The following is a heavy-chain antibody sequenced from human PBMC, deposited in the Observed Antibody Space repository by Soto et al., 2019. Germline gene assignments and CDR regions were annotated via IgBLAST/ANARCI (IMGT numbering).Heavy chain of an antibody. D-gene: IGHD1-26*01. CDR1: GFTLSRYA. CDR3: AKHGADYYYGMDV. J-gene: IGHJ6*02. Sequence: EVQLLESGGGLVQPGGSLRLSCAASGFTLSRYAMSWVRQAPGKGLEWVSAISGSGGSTYYADSVKGRFTISRDNSKNTLYLQMNSLRAEDTAVYYCAKHGADYYYGMDVWGQGTTVTVSS. CDR2: ISGSGGST. V-gene: IGHV3-23*01.